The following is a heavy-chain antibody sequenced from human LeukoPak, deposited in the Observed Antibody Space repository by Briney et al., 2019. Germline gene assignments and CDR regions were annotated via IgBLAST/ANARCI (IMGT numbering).Heavy chain of an antibody. D-gene: IGHD4-17*01. Sequence: GGSLRLSCAASGFTFDDYGMSWVRQAPGKGLEWVSAISGSGGSTYYADSVKGRFTISRDNSKNTLYLQMNSLRAEDTAVYYCAKDPHDCGDYGWFDPWGQGTLVTVSS. CDR1: GFTFDDYG. CDR2: ISGSGGST. J-gene: IGHJ5*02. CDR3: AKDPHDCGDYGWFDP. V-gene: IGHV3-23*01.